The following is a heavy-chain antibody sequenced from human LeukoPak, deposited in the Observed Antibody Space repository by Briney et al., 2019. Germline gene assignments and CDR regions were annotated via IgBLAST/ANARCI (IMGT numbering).Heavy chain of an antibody. J-gene: IGHJ4*01. CDR3: AKVGSGWYGVDY. CDR2: IRYDGTNK. D-gene: IGHD6-19*01. Sequence: GGSLRLSCEVSGIIFSGYGIHWVRQAPGKGLEWVAFIRYDGTNKYYADSVKGRFTISRDNSNNTLYLQMNSLRVEDTAVYYCAKVGSGWYGVDYWGQEPWSPSPQ. V-gene: IGHV3-30*02. CDR1: GIIFSGYG.